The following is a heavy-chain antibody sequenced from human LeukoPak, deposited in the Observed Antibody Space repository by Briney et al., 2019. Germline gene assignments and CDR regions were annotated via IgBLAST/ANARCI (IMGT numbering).Heavy chain of an antibody. CDR1: GFTFDDYA. Sequence: PGGSLRLSCAASGFTFDDYAMHWVRHAPGKGLEWVSGISWNSGSIGYADSVKGRFTISRDNAKNSLYLQMNSLRAEDTALYYCAKAAYYDFWSGYYHLGYFDYWGQGTLVTVSS. J-gene: IGHJ4*02. D-gene: IGHD3-3*01. V-gene: IGHV3-9*01. CDR3: AKAAYYDFWSGYYHLGYFDY. CDR2: ISWNSGSI.